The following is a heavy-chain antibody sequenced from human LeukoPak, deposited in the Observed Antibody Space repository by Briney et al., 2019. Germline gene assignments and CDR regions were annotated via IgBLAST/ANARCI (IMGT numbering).Heavy chain of an antibody. J-gene: IGHJ5*02. Sequence: GGSLRLSCAASGFTFCSYAMSWVRQAPGKGLEWVSGISGSGDNTYYADSVKGRFTISRDNSKNTLYLQMNSLRADDTAVYYCAKGGLVHRFDPWGQGTLVTVSS. V-gene: IGHV3-23*01. CDR3: AKGGLVHRFDP. CDR2: ISGSGDNT. CDR1: GFTFCSYA.